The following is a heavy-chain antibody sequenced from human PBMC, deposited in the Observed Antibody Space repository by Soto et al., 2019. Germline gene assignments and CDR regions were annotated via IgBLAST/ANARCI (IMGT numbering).Heavy chain of an antibody. V-gene: IGHV1-69*18. CDR1: GGTFSSYA. CDR3: ARVVMTTVPASYYYGMDV. D-gene: IGHD4-17*01. Sequence: QVQLVQSGAEVKKPGSSVTVSCKASGGTFSSYAISWVRQAPGQGLEWMGRIIPFIGTANYAQKFQGRVTITADESPSTAYMALTSLRSEDPAVYYCARVVMTTVPASYYYGMDVWGQGTTVTVSS. J-gene: IGHJ6*02. CDR2: IIPFIGTA.